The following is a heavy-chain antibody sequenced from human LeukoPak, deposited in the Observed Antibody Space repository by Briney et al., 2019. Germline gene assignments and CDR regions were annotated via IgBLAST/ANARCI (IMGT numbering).Heavy chain of an antibody. D-gene: IGHD4-23*01. CDR3: ARQLDYGGFGAFGI. CDR1: GYTFTNYW. Sequence: GESLKISCKGSGYTFTNYWIHWVRQMPGKGLEWMGNVYPGDSDTRYSPSFQGQVTISADRSITTTYLQWNSLKASDTAIYYCARQLDYGGFGAFGIWGQGTMVTVSS. J-gene: IGHJ3*02. CDR2: VYPGDSDT. V-gene: IGHV5-51*01.